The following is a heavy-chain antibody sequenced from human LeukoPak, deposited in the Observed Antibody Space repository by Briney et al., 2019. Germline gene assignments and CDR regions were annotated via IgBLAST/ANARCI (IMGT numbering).Heavy chain of an antibody. CDR2: IYYSGST. J-gene: IGHJ4*02. D-gene: IGHD6-13*01. CDR3: VRHARWGSS. V-gene: IGHV4-59*01. CDR1: GGSISSYY. Sequence: PSETLSLTCTVSGGSISSYYWSWIRQPPGKGLEWIGYIYYSGSTNYNPSLKSRVTISVDTSKNQFSLKLSSVTAADTAVYYCVRHARWGSSWGQGTLVAVSS.